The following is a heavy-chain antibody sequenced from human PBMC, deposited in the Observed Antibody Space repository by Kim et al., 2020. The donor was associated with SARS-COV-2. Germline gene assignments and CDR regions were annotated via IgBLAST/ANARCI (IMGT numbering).Heavy chain of an antibody. CDR1: GYTFTSYG. CDR2: ISAYNGNT. CDR3: ARDRNSGSYFSQGQKPSPIDY. J-gene: IGHJ4*02. V-gene: IGHV1-18*04. D-gene: IGHD1-26*01. Sequence: ASVKVSCKASGYTFTSYGISWVRQAPGQGLEWMGWISAYNGNTNYAQKLQGRVTMTTDTSTSTAYMELRSLRSDDTAVYYCARDRNSGSYFSQGQKPSPIDYWGQGTLVTVSS.